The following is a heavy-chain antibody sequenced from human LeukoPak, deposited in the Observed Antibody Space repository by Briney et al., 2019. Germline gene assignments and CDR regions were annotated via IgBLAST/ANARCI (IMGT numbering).Heavy chain of an antibody. Sequence: GGSLRLSCAASGFTFSSYAMHWVRQAPGKGLEWVAVISYDGSNKYYADSVKGRFTISRDNSKNTLYLQMNSLRAEDTAVYYCARGRGSGSTRLDYWGQGTLVTVSS. J-gene: IGHJ4*02. CDR1: GFTFSSYA. D-gene: IGHD3-10*01. V-gene: IGHV3-30-3*01. CDR2: ISYDGSNK. CDR3: ARGRGSGSTRLDY.